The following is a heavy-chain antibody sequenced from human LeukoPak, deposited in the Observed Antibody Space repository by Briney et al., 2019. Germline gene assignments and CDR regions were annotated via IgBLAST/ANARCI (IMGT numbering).Heavy chain of an antibody. V-gene: IGHV3-30-3*01. CDR2: ISYDGSNK. D-gene: IGHD5-24*01. CDR3: ARVEMATKQAFDI. Sequence: PGGSLRLSCAASGFTFSSYAMHWVRQAPGKGLEWVAVISYDGSNKYYADSVKGRFTISRDNSKNTLYLQMNSLRAEDTAVYYCARVEMATKQAFDIWGQGTMVTVSS. J-gene: IGHJ3*02. CDR1: GFTFSSYA.